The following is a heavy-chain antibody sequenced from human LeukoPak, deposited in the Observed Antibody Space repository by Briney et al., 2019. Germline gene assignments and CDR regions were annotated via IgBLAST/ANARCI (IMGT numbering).Heavy chain of an antibody. CDR1: GYTFTGYY. J-gene: IGHJ4*02. D-gene: IGHD5-18*01. CDR2: INPNSGGT. Sequence: ASVKVSCKASGYTFTGYYMHWVRQAPGQGLEWMGWINPNSGGTNYAQKFQGRVTMTRDTSISTAYMELSRLRSDDTAVYYCARPRTLSGYSYGFFDYWGQGTLVTVSS. V-gene: IGHV1-2*02. CDR3: ARPRTLSGYSYGFFDY.